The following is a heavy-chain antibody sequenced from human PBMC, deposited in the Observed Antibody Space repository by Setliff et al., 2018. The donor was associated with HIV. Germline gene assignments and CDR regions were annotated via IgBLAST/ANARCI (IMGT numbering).Heavy chain of an antibody. D-gene: IGHD6-19*01. Sequence: SETLSLTCTVFGGSISSGGYYWSWIRQHPGKGLEWIGYIYYSGSTYYNPSLKSRLTISLDTSKNQFSLKLSSVTAADTAVYYCASRAVAAFDYWGRGALVTVSS. J-gene: IGHJ4*02. V-gene: IGHV4-31*03. CDR3: ASRAVAAFDY. CDR1: GGSISSGGYY. CDR2: IYYSGST.